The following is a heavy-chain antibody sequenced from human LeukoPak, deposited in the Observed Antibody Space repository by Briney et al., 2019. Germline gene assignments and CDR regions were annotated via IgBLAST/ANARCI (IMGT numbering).Heavy chain of an antibody. D-gene: IGHD3-10*01. CDR1: GFAFSDYY. J-gene: IGHJ4*02. CDR2: ISSSGSTI. Sequence: PGGSLRLSCAASGFAFSDYYMSWIRQAPGKGLEWVSYISSSGSTIYYADSVKGRFTISRDNAKTSLYLQMNSLRAEDTAVYYCARESVTMVRGVPATAFDYWGQGTLVTVSS. CDR3: ARESVTMVRGVPATAFDY. V-gene: IGHV3-11*04.